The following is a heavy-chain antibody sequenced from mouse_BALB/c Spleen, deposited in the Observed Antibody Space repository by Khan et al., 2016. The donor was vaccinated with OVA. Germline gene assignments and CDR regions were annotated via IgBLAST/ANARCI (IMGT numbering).Heavy chain of an antibody. Sequence: EVELVESGGGLMKPGGSLKLSCAASGFTFSDYYMYWVRQTPEKRLEWVATISDINSYIYYPDNVKGRFTISRDNAKNNLYLQMNSLKSEDTAMYYCIRGYYGDTVAYWGQGTLVTVSA. CDR3: IRGYYGDTVAY. D-gene: IGHD2-13*01. J-gene: IGHJ3*01. CDR2: ISDINSYI. CDR1: GFTFSDYY. V-gene: IGHV5-4*02.